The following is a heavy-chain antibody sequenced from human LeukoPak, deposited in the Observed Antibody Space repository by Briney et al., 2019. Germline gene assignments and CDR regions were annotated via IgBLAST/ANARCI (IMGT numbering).Heavy chain of an antibody. V-gene: IGHV4-59*01. CDR1: GGSFSGYY. J-gene: IGHJ4*02. D-gene: IGHD3-22*01. CDR2: ISHSGNT. Sequence: SETLSLTCAVYGGSFSGYYWSWIRQPPGKGLEWIGYISHSGNTNYNSSLKSRVTISADTSKNQFSLKLSSVTAADTAAYYCARDRMGYYDSSGYYDYWGQGTLVTVSS. CDR3: ARDRMGYYDSSGYYDY.